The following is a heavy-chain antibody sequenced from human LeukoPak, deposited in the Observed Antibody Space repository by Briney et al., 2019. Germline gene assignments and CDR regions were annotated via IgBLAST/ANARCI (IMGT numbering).Heavy chain of an antibody. CDR1: GGSVRTSDYF. CDR3: ARRRDYYFDF. J-gene: IGHJ4*02. D-gene: IGHD3/OR15-3a*01. CDR2: ISYSGPARA. V-gene: IGHV4-39*01. Sequence: PSQTLSPTCTVAGGSVRTSDYFWGWIRQPPGKGLDWIATISYSGPARAYYSPSLTSRVSISMDTPNNKFSLTLNSVTAADTAVYYCARRRDYYFDFWGQGTLVTVSS.